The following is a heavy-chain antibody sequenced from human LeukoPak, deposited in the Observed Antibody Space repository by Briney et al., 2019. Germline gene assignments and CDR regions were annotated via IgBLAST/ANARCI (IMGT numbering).Heavy chain of an antibody. Sequence: GGSLRLSCAASGFTFSTYWMTWVRQAPGKGLEWVSGITGNGGSTYYADSVKGRFTISRDNSKNTLYLQMNSLRAEDTAVYYCAKDRGGGNWGQGTLVTVSS. CDR2: ITGNGGST. V-gene: IGHV3-23*01. D-gene: IGHD3-16*01. J-gene: IGHJ4*02. CDR3: AKDRGGGN. CDR1: GFTFSTYW.